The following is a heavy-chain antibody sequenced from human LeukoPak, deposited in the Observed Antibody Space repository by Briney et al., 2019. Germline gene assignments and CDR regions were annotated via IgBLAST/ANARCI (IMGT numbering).Heavy chain of an antibody. CDR1: GFTFSSYS. CDR2: ISSSGSTI. V-gene: IGHV3-48*04. CDR3: ARRGDYGGID. D-gene: IGHD4-23*01. J-gene: IGHJ4*02. Sequence: SGGSLRLSCAASGFTFSSYSMNWVRQAPGKGLEWVSYISSSGSTIYYADSVKGRFTISRDNAKNSLYLQMNSLRAEDTAVYYCARRGDYGGIDWGQGTLVTVSS.